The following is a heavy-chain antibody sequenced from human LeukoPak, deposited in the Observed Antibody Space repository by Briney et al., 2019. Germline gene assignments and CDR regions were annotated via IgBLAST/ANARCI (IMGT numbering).Heavy chain of an antibody. V-gene: IGHV1-18*01. CDR1: GYTFTTYG. Sequence: VASVKVSCTASGYTFTTYGISWVRQAPGQGLEWMGRISAYNGNTNYAQNLQGRVTMTTDTSTSTAYMELRSLRSDDTAVYYCARDRYSGGYLFVAFDIWGQGTMVTVSS. CDR2: ISAYNGNT. CDR3: ARDRYSGGYLFVAFDI. D-gene: IGHD1-26*01. J-gene: IGHJ3*02.